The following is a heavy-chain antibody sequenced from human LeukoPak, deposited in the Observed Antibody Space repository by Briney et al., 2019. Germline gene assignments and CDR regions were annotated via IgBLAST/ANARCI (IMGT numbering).Heavy chain of an antibody. V-gene: IGHV3-30*02. CDR2: IRYDGSNK. J-gene: IGHJ4*02. Sequence: PGGSLRLSCAATGFTFSTYGMHWVRQAPGKGLEGVAFIRYDGSNKYYADSVKGRFTISRDNSKSTLYLQMNSLRAEDTAVYYCARYHCSSTSCYSEVSFDYWGQGTLVTVSS. CDR3: ARYHCSSTSCYSEVSFDY. CDR1: GFTFSTYG. D-gene: IGHD2-2*01.